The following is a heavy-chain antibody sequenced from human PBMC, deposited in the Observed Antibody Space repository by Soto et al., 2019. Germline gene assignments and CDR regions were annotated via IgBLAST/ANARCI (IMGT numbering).Heavy chain of an antibody. CDR1: GGTFSSYT. J-gene: IGHJ6*02. D-gene: IGHD1-26*01. V-gene: IGHV1-69*02. Sequence: ASVKVSCKASGGTFSSYTISWVRQAPGQGLEWMGRIIPILGIANYAQKFQGRVTITADKSTSTAYMELSSLRSEDTAVYYCARNTIKWELLIHYYYYGMDVWGQGTTVTVSS. CDR3: ARNTIKWELLIHYYYYGMDV. CDR2: IIPILGIA.